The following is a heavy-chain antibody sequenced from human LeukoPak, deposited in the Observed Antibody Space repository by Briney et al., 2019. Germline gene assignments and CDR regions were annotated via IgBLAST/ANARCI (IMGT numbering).Heavy chain of an antibody. V-gene: IGHV1-18*01. CDR1: GYTFTSYG. J-gene: IGHJ4*02. CDR3: ARDPPHYYDSSGPPGDY. Sequence: ASVKVSCKASGYTFTSYGISWVRQAPGQGLEWMGWISAYNGNTNYAQKLQGRVTMTTDTSTSTAYMELRSLRSDDTAVCYCARDPPHYYDSSGPPGDYWGQGTLVTVSS. CDR2: ISAYNGNT. D-gene: IGHD3-22*01.